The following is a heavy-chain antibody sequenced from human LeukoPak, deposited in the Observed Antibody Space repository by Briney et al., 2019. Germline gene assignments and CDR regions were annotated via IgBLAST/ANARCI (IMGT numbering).Heavy chain of an antibody. V-gene: IGHV3-23*01. D-gene: IGHD2-8*02. CDR3: ATYRQVLLPFES. J-gene: IGHJ4*02. CDR1: GFTFSTFA. CDR2: IFPSGGEI. Sequence: GGSLRLSCAASGFTFSTFAMIWVRQPPGKGLEWVSSIFPSGGEIHYADSVRGRFTISRDNSKSTLSLRMNSLRAEDTAIYYCATYRQVLLPFESWGQGTLVTVSS.